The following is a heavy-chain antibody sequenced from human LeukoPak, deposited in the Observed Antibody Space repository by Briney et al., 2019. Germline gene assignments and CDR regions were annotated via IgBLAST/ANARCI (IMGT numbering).Heavy chain of an antibody. CDR2: ISAYNGNT. V-gene: IGHV1-18*01. CDR3: ARDLEVEQLVSDYYYYGMDV. D-gene: IGHD6-6*01. Sequence: PGASVKVSCKASGYTFTSYGISWVRQAPGQGLEWMGWISAYNGNTNYAQKPQGRVTMTTDTSTSTAYMELRSLRSDDTAVYYCARDLEVEQLVSDYYYYGMDVWGQGTTVTVSS. CDR1: GYTFTSYG. J-gene: IGHJ6*02.